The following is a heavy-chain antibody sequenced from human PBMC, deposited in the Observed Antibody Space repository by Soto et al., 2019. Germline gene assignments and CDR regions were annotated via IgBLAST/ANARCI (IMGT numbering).Heavy chain of an antibody. CDR3: ARGCAGDCYYYYYYGMDV. CDR2: IIPIFGTA. J-gene: IGHJ6*02. D-gene: IGHD2-21*02. Sequence: QVQLVQSGAEVKKPGSSVKVSCKASGGTFSSYAISWVRQAPGQGLEWMGGIIPIFGTANYAQKFQGRVTITADESTSTAYMELSSLRSEDTAVYYCARGCAGDCYYYYYYGMDVWGQGTTVTVSS. CDR1: GGTFSSYA. V-gene: IGHV1-69*01.